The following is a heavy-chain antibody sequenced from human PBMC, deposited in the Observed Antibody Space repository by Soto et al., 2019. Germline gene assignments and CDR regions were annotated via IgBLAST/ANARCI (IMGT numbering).Heavy chain of an antibody. CDR1: GYTFTSYY. CDR2: INPSGGST. V-gene: IGHV1-46*01. D-gene: IGHD3-9*01. Sequence: ASVKVSCKASGYTFTSYYMHWVRQAPGQGLEWMGIINPSGGSTSYAQKFQGRVTMTRDTSTSTVYMELSSLRSEDTAVYYCATAQRTEPFSDYDILTGYSSYGMDVWGQGTTVTVSS. CDR3: ATAQRTEPFSDYDILTGYSSYGMDV. J-gene: IGHJ6*02.